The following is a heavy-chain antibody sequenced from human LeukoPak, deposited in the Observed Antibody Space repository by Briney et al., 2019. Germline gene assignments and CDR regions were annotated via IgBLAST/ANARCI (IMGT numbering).Heavy chain of an antibody. CDR1: GGSISSYY. CDR3: ARRGPSYGDPFDY. J-gene: IGHJ4*02. Sequence: AETLSLTCTVSGGSISSYYWNWIRQPAGKGLEWIGRIYASGSTNYNPSLKSRVTMSAGTSKNQFYLQLSSVTAADTAVYYCARRGPSYGDPFDYWGQGTLVTVSS. CDR2: IYASGST. D-gene: IGHD4-17*01. V-gene: IGHV4-4*07.